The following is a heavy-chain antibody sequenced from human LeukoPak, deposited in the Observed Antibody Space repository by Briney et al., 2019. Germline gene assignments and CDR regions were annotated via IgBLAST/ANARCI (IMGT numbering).Heavy chain of an antibody. V-gene: IGHV3-7*03. Sequence: GGSLRLSCAASGSTFSSYWMTWVRQAPGKGLEWVANIKEDGSESYYVDSVKGRFTISRDNAKNSLYLQMNSLRAEGTAVYYCARGVAGFDIWGQGTMVTVSS. J-gene: IGHJ3*02. CDR1: GSTFSSYW. CDR2: IKEDGSES. D-gene: IGHD6-19*01. CDR3: ARGVAGFDI.